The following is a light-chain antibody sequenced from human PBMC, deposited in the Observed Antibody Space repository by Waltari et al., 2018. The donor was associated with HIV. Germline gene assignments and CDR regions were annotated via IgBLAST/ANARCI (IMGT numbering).Light chain of an antibody. J-gene: IGLJ3*02. CDR3: QSYDSSLSVWV. Sequence: QSVLTQPPSVSGDPGQRVTISCPGSSSTIGAGYDVHWYQQLPGTAPKPLIYGNSNRPSGVPDRFSGSKSGTSASLAITGLLAEDEADYYCQSYDSSLSVWVFGGGTKLTVL. V-gene: IGLV1-40*01. CDR2: GNS. CDR1: SSTIGAGYD.